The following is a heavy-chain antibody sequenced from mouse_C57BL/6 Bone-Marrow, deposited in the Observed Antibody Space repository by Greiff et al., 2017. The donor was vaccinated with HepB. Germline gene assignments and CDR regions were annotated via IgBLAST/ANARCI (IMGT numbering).Heavy chain of an antibody. CDR1: GYTFTSYW. D-gene: IGHD2-2*01. CDR2: IDPSDSNT. CDR3: ARGYGYDEGYYFDY. V-gene: IGHV1-50*01. J-gene: IGHJ2*01. Sequence: VQLQQPGAELVKPGASVKLSCKASGYTFTSYWMQWVKQRPGQGLEWIGEIDPSDSNTNYNQKFKGKATLTVDKSSSTAYMQLSSLTSEDSAVSYCARGYGYDEGYYFDYWGQGTTLTVSS.